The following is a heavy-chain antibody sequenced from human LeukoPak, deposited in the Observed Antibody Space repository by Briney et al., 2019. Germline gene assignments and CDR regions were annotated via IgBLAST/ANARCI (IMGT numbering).Heavy chain of an antibody. J-gene: IGHJ4*02. D-gene: IGHD2-15*01. CDR1: GFTFSSYS. Sequence: GGSLRLSCAASGFTFSSYSMNWVRQAPGKGLEWVSDINSSGGTTYYADSVKGRFTISRDNSKNTLYLQMNSLRADDTAVYYCALGAYCSGGSCYSFDYWGQGTVVTVSS. CDR2: INSSGGTT. V-gene: IGHV3-23*01. CDR3: ALGAYCSGGSCYSFDY.